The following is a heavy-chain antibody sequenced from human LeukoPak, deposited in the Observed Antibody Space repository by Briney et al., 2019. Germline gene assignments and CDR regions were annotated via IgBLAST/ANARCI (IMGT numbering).Heavy chain of an antibody. CDR2: IIPIFGTA. J-gene: IGHJ2*01. CDR3: ASQTPNIGFGWMATITTFWYFDL. CDR1: GGTFSSYA. V-gene: IGHV1-69*13. D-gene: IGHD5-24*01. Sequence: ASVKVSCEASGGTFSSYAISWVRQAPGQGLEWMGGIIPIFGTANYAQKFQGRVTITADESTSTAYMELSSLRSEDTAVYYCASQTPNIGFGWMATITTFWYFDLWGRGTLVTVSS.